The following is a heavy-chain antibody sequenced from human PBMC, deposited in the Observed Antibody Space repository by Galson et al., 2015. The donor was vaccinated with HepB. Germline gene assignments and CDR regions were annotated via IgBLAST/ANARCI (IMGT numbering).Heavy chain of an antibody. Sequence: SPRLSCAGSGFTFSDYYMSWIRQAPGKGLEWVSYMSGSGRHTNYADSVKGRFTISRDNAKNSQFLQMDSLRVEDTAVYYCARLDSGWEWLDPWGPGVLVTASS. CDR1: GFTFSDYY. V-gene: IGHV3-11*06. D-gene: IGHD6-19*01. CDR2: MSGSGRHT. J-gene: IGHJ5*02. CDR3: ARLDSGWEWLDP.